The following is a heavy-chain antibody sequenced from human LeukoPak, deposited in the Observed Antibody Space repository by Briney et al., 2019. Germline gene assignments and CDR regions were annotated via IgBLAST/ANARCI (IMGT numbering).Heavy chain of an antibody. D-gene: IGHD6-19*01. CDR1: GGSFSGYY. J-gene: IGHJ4*02. CDR2: INHSGST. CDR3: ASVRIAVAGTSSDY. V-gene: IGHV4-34*01. Sequence: SETLSLTCAVYGGSFSGYYWSWIRQPPGKGLEWIGEINHSGSTNYNPSLKSRVTISVDTSKNQFSLKLSSVTAADTAVYYCASVRIAVAGTSSDYWGQGTLVTVSS.